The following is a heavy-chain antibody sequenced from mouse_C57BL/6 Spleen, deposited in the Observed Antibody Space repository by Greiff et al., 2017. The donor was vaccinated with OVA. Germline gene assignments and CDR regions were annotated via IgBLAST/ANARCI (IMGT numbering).Heavy chain of an antibody. J-gene: IGHJ1*03. CDR3: ARSGAQFITTVVADFDV. CDR1: GFTFSSYG. Sequence: EVQLQESGGDLVKPGGSLKLSCAASGFTFSSYGMSWVRQTPDKRLEWVATISSGGSYTYYPDSVKGRFTISRDNAKNTLYLQMSRLKSEDTAMYYCARSGAQFITTVVADFDVWGTGTTVTVSS. D-gene: IGHD1-1*01. V-gene: IGHV5-6*01. CDR2: ISSGGSYT.